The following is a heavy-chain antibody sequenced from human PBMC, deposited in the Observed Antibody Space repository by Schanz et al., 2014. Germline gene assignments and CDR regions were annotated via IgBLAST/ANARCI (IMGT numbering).Heavy chain of an antibody. CDR2: ISGSGGST. CDR1: GFTFSNYA. D-gene: IGHD3-9*01. V-gene: IGHV3-23*01. CDR3: AKDHAGSDILTALGN. Sequence: EVQLLESGGGLVQPGGSLRLSCAASGFTFSNYAMGWVRQTPGKGLEWVSGISGSGGSTYDADSVKGRFTISRDNSKNTLYLQMNSLRAEDTAVYYCAKDHAGSDILTALGNWGQGTLVTVSS. J-gene: IGHJ4*02.